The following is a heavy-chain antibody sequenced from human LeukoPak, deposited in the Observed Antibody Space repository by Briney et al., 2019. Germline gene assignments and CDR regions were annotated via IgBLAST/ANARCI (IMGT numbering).Heavy chain of an antibody. CDR1: GYTFAGYY. V-gene: IGHV1-2*04. CDR3: AREHTTLRTVGVTRGAFDI. D-gene: IGHD1-26*01. CDR2: INPNSGGT. J-gene: IGHJ3*02. Sequence: ASVKVSCKASGYTFAGYYMHWVRQAPGQGLEWMGWINPNSGGTNYAQKFQGWVTMTRDTSISTAYMELSRLRSDDTAVYYCAREHTTLRTVGVTRGAFDIWGQGTMVTVSS.